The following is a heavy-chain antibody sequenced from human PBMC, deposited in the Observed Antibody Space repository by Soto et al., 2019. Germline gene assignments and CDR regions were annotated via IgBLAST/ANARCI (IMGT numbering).Heavy chain of an antibody. D-gene: IGHD2-2*01. J-gene: IGHJ6*02. V-gene: IGHV3-30-3*01. CDR2: ISYDGSNK. CDR1: GFTFSSYA. Sequence: PGGSLRLSCAASGFTFSSYAMHWVRQAPGKGLEWVAVISYDGSNKYYADSVKGRFTISRDNSKNTLYLQMNSLRAEDTAVYYCASSDCISTSCQQTPEERRGWYRSHYYYGMDVWGQGTTVTVSS. CDR3: ASSDCISTSCQQTPEERRGWYRSHYYYGMDV.